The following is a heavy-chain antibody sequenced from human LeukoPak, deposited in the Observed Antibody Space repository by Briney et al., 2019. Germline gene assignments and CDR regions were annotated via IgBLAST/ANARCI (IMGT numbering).Heavy chain of an antibody. CDR1: GYNFITYG. J-gene: IGHJ4*02. V-gene: IGHV1-18*01. Sequence: ASVKVSCKASGYNFITYGITWVRQAPGQGLEWMGWISAYNGNTNYAQKFQGRVTMTTDTSTSTVYMELRRLRSDDTAVYYCASEGVELSSPFDYWGQGTLVTVSS. D-gene: IGHD3-16*02. CDR2: ISAYNGNT. CDR3: ASEGVELSSPFDY.